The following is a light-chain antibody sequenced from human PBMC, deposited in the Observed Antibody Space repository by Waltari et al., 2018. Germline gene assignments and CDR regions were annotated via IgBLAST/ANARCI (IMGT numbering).Light chain of an antibody. CDR1: NIRSQS. Sequence: SYVLTQPPSVSVAPGQTAKITCGGTNIRSQSVHWYQQRPGQAPVMVLYDDTHRPSEIPERFSGSNSGNTATLTVSRVEAGDEADYYCQVWDSSRDHVVFGGGTKLTVL. V-gene: IGLV3-21*02. J-gene: IGLJ2*01. CDR2: DDT. CDR3: QVWDSSRDHVV.